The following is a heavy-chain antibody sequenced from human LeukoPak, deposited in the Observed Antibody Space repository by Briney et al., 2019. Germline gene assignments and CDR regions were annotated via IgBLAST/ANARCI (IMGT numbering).Heavy chain of an antibody. D-gene: IGHD2-15*01. CDR1: GFTFSSYA. Sequence: GGSLRLSCAASGFTFSSYAMSWVRQAPGKGLEWVSAISGSGGSTYYADSVKGRFTISRDNSKNTLYLQMNSLRAEDTAVYYCAKRDDYGVVVVAATHRYWGRGTLVTVSS. CDR2: ISGSGGST. CDR3: AKRDDYGVVVVAATHRY. V-gene: IGHV3-23*01. J-gene: IGHJ4*02.